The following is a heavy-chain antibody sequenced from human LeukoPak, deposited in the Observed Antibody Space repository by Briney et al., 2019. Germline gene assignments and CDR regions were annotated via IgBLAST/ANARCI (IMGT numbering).Heavy chain of an antibody. CDR2: ISAYNGNT. J-gene: IGHJ6*02. D-gene: IGHD6-19*01. Sequence: GASVKVSCKASGYTFTTYGISWVRQAPGQGLEWMGWISAYNGNTNYAQKLQGRVTMTTDTSTSTAYMELRSLRSDDPAVYYCARDRGSSGWYVTSYYYYGMDVWGQGTTVTVSS. V-gene: IGHV1-18*01. CDR3: ARDRGSSGWYVTSYYYYGMDV. CDR1: GYTFTTYG.